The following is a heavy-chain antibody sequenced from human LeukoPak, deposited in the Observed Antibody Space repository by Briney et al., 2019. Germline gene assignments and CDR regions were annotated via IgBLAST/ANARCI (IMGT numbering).Heavy chain of an antibody. CDR3: ASDSDYALAGY. Sequence: GGSLRLSCAASGFTFSSYGMNWVRQAPGKGLEWVSSISTSSSYIYYADSVRGRFTISRDNAKNSLYLQMNSLRAEDTAVYYCASDSDYALAGYWGQGTLVTVSS. D-gene: IGHD4-17*01. CDR1: GFTFSSYG. CDR2: ISTSSSYI. V-gene: IGHV3-21*01. J-gene: IGHJ4*02.